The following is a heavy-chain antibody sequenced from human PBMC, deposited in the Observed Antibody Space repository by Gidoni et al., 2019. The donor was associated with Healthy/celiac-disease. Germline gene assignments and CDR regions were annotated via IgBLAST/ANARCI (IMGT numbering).Heavy chain of an antibody. D-gene: IGHD3-3*01. V-gene: IGHV4-59*01. Sequence: QVQLQESVPGLVKPSETLSLTCTVPCCSISSYYWSWIRQPPGKGLEWIGYIYYSGSTNYNPSLKSRVTISVDTSKNQFSLKLSSVTAADTAVYYCAGFAMEYYFDYWGQGTLVTVSS. CDR1: CCSISSYY. CDR2: IYYSGST. J-gene: IGHJ4*02. CDR3: AGFAMEYYFDY.